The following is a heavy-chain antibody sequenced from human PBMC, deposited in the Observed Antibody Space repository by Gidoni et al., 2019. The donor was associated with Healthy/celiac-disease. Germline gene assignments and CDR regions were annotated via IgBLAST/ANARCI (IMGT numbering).Heavy chain of an antibody. D-gene: IGHD5-18*01. CDR3: ARETNGYSYRPDYFDY. J-gene: IGHJ4*02. Sequence: QVQMVQSGAEVKKPGSSVKVSCKASGGTFSSYAISWVRQAPGQGLEWMGGIIPIFGTANYAQKFQGRVTITADESTSTAYMELSSLRSEDTAVYYCARETNGYSYRPDYFDYWGQGTLVTVSS. CDR2: IIPIFGTA. V-gene: IGHV1-69*01. CDR1: GGTFSSYA.